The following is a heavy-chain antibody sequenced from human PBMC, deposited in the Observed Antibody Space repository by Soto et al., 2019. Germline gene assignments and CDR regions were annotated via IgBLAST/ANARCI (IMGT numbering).Heavy chain of an antibody. CDR1: GYTFTSCA. CDR3: ARDPLTLHKSWFDP. Sequence: ASVKVSCKASGYTFTSCAIHWVRQAPGQRLEWMGWINAGDGNTKYSQKFQGRVTITRDTSASTAYMDLSSLRSEDTAVYYCARDPLTLHKSWFDPWGQGTLVTVSS. V-gene: IGHV1-3*01. CDR2: INAGDGNT. J-gene: IGHJ5*02. D-gene: IGHD4-4*01.